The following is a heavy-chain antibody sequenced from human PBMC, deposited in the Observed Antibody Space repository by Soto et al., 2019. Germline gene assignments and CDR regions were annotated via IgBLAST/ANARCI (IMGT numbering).Heavy chain of an antibody. V-gene: IGHV1-69*10. CDR3: ARDSSSSKYYYYMDV. J-gene: IGHJ6*03. Sequence: SVKVSWKASGGSFSIYAISWVRQAPGQGLEWMGGIIPNSGSTNYAQKFQGRVTITRDTSTSTAYMELSRLRSEDTAVYYCARDSSSSKYYYYMDVWGKGTTVTVSS. CDR1: GGSFSIYA. CDR2: IIPNSGST. D-gene: IGHD6-6*01.